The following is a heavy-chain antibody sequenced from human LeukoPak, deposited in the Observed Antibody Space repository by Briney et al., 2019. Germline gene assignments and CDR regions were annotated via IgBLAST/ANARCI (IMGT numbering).Heavy chain of an antibody. CDR3: ARVMSGSLTFDF. Sequence: GGSLRLSCAASGFTFSTYIMIWVRQAPGKGLDWVSSITSSSSYIYYANSVKGRFTISRDNAKSSLYLQMNSLRAEDTAVYYCARVMSGSLTFDFWGQGTLVTVSS. D-gene: IGHD3-10*01. V-gene: IGHV3-21*01. CDR2: ITSSSSYI. J-gene: IGHJ4*02. CDR1: GFTFSTYI.